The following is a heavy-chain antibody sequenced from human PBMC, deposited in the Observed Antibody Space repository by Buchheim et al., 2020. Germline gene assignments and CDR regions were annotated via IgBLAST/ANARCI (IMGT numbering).Heavy chain of an antibody. J-gene: IGHJ6*02. CDR2: IWYDGSNK. CDR3: ARSMVRGPSRLHYYGMDV. V-gene: IGHV3-33*01. Sequence: QVQLVESGGGVVQPGRSLRLSCAASGFTFSSYGMHWVRQAPGKGLEWVAVIWYDGSNKYYADSVQGRFTISRDNSKNTLYLQMNSLGAEDTAVYYCARSMVRGPSRLHYYGMDVWGQGTT. CDR1: GFTFSSYG. D-gene: IGHD3-10*01.